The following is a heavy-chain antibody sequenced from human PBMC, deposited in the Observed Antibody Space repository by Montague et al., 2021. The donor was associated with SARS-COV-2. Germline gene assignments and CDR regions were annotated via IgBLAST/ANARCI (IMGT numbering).Heavy chain of an antibody. CDR1: GGSFSGYL. Sequence: SETLSLTCAVHGGSFSGYLWSWIRQPPGKGLEWIGQINHGGNTXXXPSLMSRVTISVDMSKSQFSLKLSSVTAADTAVYYCARGGSSSSGVYWGQGTLVTVSS. D-gene: IGHD6-6*01. V-gene: IGHV4-34*01. CDR3: ARGGSSSSGVY. CDR2: INHGGNT. J-gene: IGHJ4*02.